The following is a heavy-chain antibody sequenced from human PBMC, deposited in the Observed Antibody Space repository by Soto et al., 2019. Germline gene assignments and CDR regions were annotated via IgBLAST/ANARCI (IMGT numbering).Heavy chain of an antibody. CDR2: ISGSGGST. CDR3: AKAGYSGSYFDY. V-gene: IGHV3-23*01. J-gene: IGHJ4*02. CDR1: GFTFSSYA. D-gene: IGHD1-26*01. Sequence: EVQLLESGGGLVQPGGSLRLSCAASGFTFSSYAMSWVRQAPGKGLEWVSAISGSGGSTYYADSVKGRFTISRDNSKNTRYLQMNSLRSEDRAVYYCAKAGYSGSYFDYWGQGTLVTVSS.